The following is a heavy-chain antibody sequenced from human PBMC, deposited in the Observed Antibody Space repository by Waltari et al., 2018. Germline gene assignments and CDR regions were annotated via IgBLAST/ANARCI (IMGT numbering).Heavy chain of an antibody. CDR2: IKPTSGDT. CDR1: GYTFTKYY. J-gene: IGHJ4*02. CDR3: ARDFVSTVVSPGLFDY. D-gene: IGHD4-17*01. Sequence: QVQLLQSGAEVKKPGASVRVSCKTSGYTFTKYYMHWVRKAPGQGLEWMGIIKPTSGDTTYEQTFQGRVTITGDTSTSKVFVGLTSLRSGDTAVYYCARDFVSTVVSPGLFDYWGQGTPVTVSS. V-gene: IGHV1-46*01.